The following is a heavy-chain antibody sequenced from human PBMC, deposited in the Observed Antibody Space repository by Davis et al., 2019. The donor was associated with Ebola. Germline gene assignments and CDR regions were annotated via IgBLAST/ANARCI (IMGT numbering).Heavy chain of an antibody. Sequence: PGGSLRLSCAASGFTFSSYEMNWVRQAPGKGLEWVSYISSSGSTIYYADSVKGRFTISRDNAKNSLYLQMNSLRAEDTAVYYCARDDARLETPTYYYYYGMDVWGQGTTVTVSS. D-gene: IGHD1-1*01. CDR2: ISSSGSTI. CDR1: GFTFSSYE. J-gene: IGHJ6*02. V-gene: IGHV3-48*03. CDR3: ARDDARLETPTYYYYYGMDV.